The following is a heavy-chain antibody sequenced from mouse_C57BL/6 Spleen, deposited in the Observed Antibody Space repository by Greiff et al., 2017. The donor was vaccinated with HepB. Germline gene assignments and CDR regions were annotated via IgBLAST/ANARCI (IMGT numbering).Heavy chain of an antibody. Sequence: EVKLQESGPGLVKPSQSLSLTCSVTGYSITSGYYWNWIRQFPGNKLEWMGYISYDGSNNYNPSLKNRISITRDTSKNQFFLKLNSVTTEDTATYYCAREGIAPFAYWGQGTLVTVSA. CDR3: AREGIAPFAY. V-gene: IGHV3-6*01. CDR1: GYSITSGYY. CDR2: ISYDGSN. J-gene: IGHJ3*01.